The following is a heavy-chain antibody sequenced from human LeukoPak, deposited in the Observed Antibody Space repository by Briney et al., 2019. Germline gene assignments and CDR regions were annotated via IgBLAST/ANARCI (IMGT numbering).Heavy chain of an antibody. D-gene: IGHD3-10*01. CDR3: ARVTTSGSYKFDY. Sequence: PGGSLRLSCAASGFTFSSYAMSWVRQAPGKGLEWVSAISGSGGSTYYADSVKGRFTISRDNSKNTLYLQMNSLRAVDTAVYYCARVTTSGSYKFDYWGQGTLVTVSS. V-gene: IGHV3-23*01. CDR2: ISGSGGST. J-gene: IGHJ4*02. CDR1: GFTFSSYA.